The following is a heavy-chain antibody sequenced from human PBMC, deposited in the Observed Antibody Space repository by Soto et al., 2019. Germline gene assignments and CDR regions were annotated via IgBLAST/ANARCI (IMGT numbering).Heavy chain of an antibody. CDR3: VSRRDGYHLVTDY. CDR1: GGSISGSTSY. Sequence: SGTLSLTCAVSGGSISGSTSYWGWIRPPPGKGLEWIGNINYSGNTYYHPSLKSRLTISVDTSKTQFSLRLSSVTAADTAVYYCVSRRDGYHLVTDYWGQGTLVTVSS. V-gene: IGHV4-39*01. J-gene: IGHJ4*02. CDR2: INYSGNT. D-gene: IGHD5-12*01.